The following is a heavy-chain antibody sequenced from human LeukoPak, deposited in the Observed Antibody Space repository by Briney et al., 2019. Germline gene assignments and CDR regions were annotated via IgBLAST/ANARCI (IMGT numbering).Heavy chain of an antibody. V-gene: IGHV4-4*07. CDR2: IYTSGST. Sequence: PSETLSLTCTVSGGSISSYYWSWIRQPAEKGLEWIGRIYTSGSTNYNPSLKSRVTMSVDTSKNQFSLKLSSVTAADTAVYYCASRISSIVGATIRAFDIWGQGTMVTVSS. J-gene: IGHJ3*02. CDR3: ASRISSIVGATIRAFDI. CDR1: GGSISSYY. D-gene: IGHD1-26*01.